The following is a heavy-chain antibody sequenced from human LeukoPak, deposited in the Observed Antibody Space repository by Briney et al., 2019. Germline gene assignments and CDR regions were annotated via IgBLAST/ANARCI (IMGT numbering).Heavy chain of an antibody. CDR3: AKLWPSGPDSSGWPHDAFDI. J-gene: IGHJ3*02. Sequence: GGSLRLSCAASGFTFSSYEMNWVRQAPGKGLEWVSYISSSGSTIYYADSVKGRFTISRDNAKNSLYLQMNSLRAEDTAVYYCAKLWPSGPDSSGWPHDAFDIWGQGTMVTVSS. V-gene: IGHV3-48*03. CDR1: GFTFSSYE. CDR2: ISSSGSTI. D-gene: IGHD6-19*01.